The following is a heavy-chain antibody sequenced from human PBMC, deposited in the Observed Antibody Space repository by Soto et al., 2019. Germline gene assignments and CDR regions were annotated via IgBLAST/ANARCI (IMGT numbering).Heavy chain of an antibody. CDR2: ISAYNGNT. CDR3: AFGTTNYYYYGMDV. CDR1: GYTFTSYG. J-gene: IGHJ6*02. D-gene: IGHD4-17*01. V-gene: IGHV1-18*04. Sequence: ASVKVSCKASGYTFTSYGISWVRQAPGQGLEWMGWISAYNGNTNCAQKLQGRVTMTTDTSTSTAYMELRSLRSDDTAVYYCAFGTTNYYYYGMDVWGQGTTVTVSS.